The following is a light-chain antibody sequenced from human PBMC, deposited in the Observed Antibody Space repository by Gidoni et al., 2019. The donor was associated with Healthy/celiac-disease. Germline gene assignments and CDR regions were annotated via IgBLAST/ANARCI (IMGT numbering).Light chain of an antibody. V-gene: IGKV1-39*01. J-gene: IGKJ2*02. CDR3: QQSYSTLWT. CDR1: QSISSY. CDR2: AAS. Sequence: DIQMTQSPSSLSASVGDRVTITCRASQSISSYLHWYQQKPGKAPTLLIYAASSLQSGVPPRFSGSGSGTDFSLPISSLQPAEFATYYCQQSYSTLWTFGQGTKLEIK.